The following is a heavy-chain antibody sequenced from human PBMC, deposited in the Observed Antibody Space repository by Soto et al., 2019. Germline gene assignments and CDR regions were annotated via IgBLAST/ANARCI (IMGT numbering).Heavy chain of an antibody. D-gene: IGHD3-10*01. Sequence: SETWSLTCPVSGGSISSYYWSWIRQPPGKGLELVGYIYYSGSTNYNPSLKSRVTISVDTSKNQFSLKLSSVTAADTAVYYCARGITMFRGVLNPFDIAGQRTMVTVSS. CDR1: GGSISSYY. J-gene: IGHJ3*02. V-gene: IGHV4-59*01. CDR3: ARGITMFRGVLNPFDI. CDR2: IYYSGST.